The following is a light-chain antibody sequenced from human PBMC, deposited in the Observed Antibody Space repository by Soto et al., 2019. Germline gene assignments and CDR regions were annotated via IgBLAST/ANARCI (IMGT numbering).Light chain of an antibody. J-gene: IGLJ1*01. CDR1: SSDIGASKY. Sequence: QSALTQPASVSGSPGQWITISCTGISSDIGASKYVSWYQQRPGKAPKVIIYDVNNRPSGVSNRFSASKSGNTASLTISGLQAEDEAAYYCSSYTVSITQFVFGTGTKLTVL. V-gene: IGLV2-14*01. CDR2: DVN. CDR3: SSYTVSITQFV.